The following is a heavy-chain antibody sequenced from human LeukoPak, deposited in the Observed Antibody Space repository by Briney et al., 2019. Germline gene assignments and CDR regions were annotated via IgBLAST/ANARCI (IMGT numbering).Heavy chain of an antibody. J-gene: IGHJ6*02. CDR2: INPSAGST. V-gene: IGHV1-46*01. CDR3: ARDGKDYDGPYGMDV. Sequence: ASVKVSCKASGYTFTNYYMHWVRQAPGQGLEWMGIINPSAGSTSYAQKFQGRVTMPRDTSTSTVYMKLSSLRSEDTAVYYCARDGKDYDGPYGMDVWGQGTTVTVSS. D-gene: IGHD4-23*01. CDR1: GYTFTNYY.